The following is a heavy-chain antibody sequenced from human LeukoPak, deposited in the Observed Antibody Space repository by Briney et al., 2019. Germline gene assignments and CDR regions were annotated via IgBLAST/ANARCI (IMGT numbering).Heavy chain of an antibody. V-gene: IGHV4-59*01. Sequence: SETLSLTCTVSGGSISSYYWSWIRQPPGKGLEWIGYIYYSGSTNYNPSLKSRGTISVDTSKNQFSLKLSSVTAADTAVYYCARGSIAARPDGLFDYWGQGTLVTVSS. CDR2: IYYSGST. J-gene: IGHJ4*02. CDR1: GGSISSYY. CDR3: ARGSIAARPDGLFDY. D-gene: IGHD6-6*01.